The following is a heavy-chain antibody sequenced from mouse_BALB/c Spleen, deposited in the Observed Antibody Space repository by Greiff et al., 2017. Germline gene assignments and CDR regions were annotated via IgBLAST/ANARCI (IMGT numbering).Heavy chain of an antibody. J-gene: IGHJ4*01. V-gene: IGHV1-54*01. CDR3: ARGDYDDYAMDY. CDR2: INPGSGGT. D-gene: IGHD2-4*01. CDR1: GYAFTNYL. Sequence: QVQLQQSGAELVRPGTSVKVSCKASGYAFTNYLIAWVKQRPGQGLEWIGVINPGSGGTNYNEKFKGKATLTADKSSSTAYMQLSSLTSDDSAVYFCARGDYDDYAMDYWGQGTSVTVSS.